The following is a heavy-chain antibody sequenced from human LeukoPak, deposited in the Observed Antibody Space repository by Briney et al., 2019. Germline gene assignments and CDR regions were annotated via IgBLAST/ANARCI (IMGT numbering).Heavy chain of an antibody. D-gene: IGHD3-22*01. J-gene: IGHJ5*02. Sequence: GGSLRLSCAASGFTFSSYAMSWVRQAPGKGLEWVSAISGSGGSTYYADSVKGRFTISRDNSKNTLYLQMNSLRAEDTAVYYCARDSSGFFLFDPWGRGTLVTVSS. CDR2: ISGSGGST. CDR1: GFTFSSYA. CDR3: ARDSSGFFLFDP. V-gene: IGHV3-23*01.